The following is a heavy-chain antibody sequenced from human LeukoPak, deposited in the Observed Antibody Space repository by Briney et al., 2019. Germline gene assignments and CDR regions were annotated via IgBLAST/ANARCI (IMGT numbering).Heavy chain of an antibody. J-gene: IGHJ6*03. Sequence: PSETLSLTCTVSGGSISSGSYYWSWIRQPAGKGLEWIGRFYTSGSTNYNPSLKSRVTISVDTSKNQFSLKLSSVTAADTAVYYCARGNYYYYYMDVWGKGTTVTISS. CDR1: GGSISSGSYY. V-gene: IGHV4-61*02. CDR3: ARGNYYYYYMDV. CDR2: FYTSGST.